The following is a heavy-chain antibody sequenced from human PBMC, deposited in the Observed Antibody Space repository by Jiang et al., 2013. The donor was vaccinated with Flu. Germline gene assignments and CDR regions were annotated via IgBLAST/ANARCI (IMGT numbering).Heavy chain of an antibody. Sequence: MHWVRQAPGKGLEWVAVIWYDGTNKNYADSVKGRFTISRDNSKNTLYLQMNSLRAEDTAVYYCARDLGVVNYYQGLDVWGQGTTVTVSS. CDR3: ARDLGVVNYYQGLDV. J-gene: IGHJ6*02. D-gene: IGHD3-3*01. V-gene: IGHV3-33*01. CDR2: IWYDGTNK.